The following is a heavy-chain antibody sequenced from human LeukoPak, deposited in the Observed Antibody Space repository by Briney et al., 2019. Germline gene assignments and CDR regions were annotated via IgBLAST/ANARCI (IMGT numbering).Heavy chain of an antibody. CDR3: ARGPDACSSTSCLSFDY. CDR1: GGSISSYY. Sequence: SETLSLTCTVSGGSISSYYWSWIRQPPGKGLEWIGYIYYSGSTNYNPSLKSRVTMSVDTSKNQFSLKLSSVTAADTAVYYCARGPDACSSTSCLSFDYWGQGTLVTVSS. J-gene: IGHJ4*02. V-gene: IGHV4-59*12. D-gene: IGHD2-2*01. CDR2: IYYSGST.